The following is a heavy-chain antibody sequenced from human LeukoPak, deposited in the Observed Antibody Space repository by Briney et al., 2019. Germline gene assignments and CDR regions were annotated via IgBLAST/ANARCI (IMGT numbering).Heavy chain of an antibody. D-gene: IGHD1-1*01. J-gene: IGHJ5*02. CDR1: GFTFSSYA. V-gene: IGHV3-30*04. CDR3: ARAMGNWNDASELDP. CDR2: ISYDGSNK. Sequence: PGRSLRLSCAASGFTFSSYAMHWVRQAPGKGLEWVAVISYDGSNKYYADSVKGRFTISRGNSKNTLYLQMNSLRAEDTVVYYCARAMGNWNDASELDPWGQGTLVTVSS.